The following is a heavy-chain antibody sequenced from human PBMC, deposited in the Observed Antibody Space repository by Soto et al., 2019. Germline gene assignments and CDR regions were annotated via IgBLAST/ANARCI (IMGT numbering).Heavy chain of an antibody. CDR3: ARGRDDRTFWFFGY. D-gene: IGHD3-10*01. CDR2: IRNRAKSDTT. Sequence: EVQLVESGGGLVQPGGSLRLSCAASGFTVSDHYMDWVRQVPGKGLEWVGRIRNRAKSDTTEYAASVKGRFTISRDDSKNLLFLLMDSVKNEDAAVYYCARGRDDRTFWFFGYWGQGTLVTVSS. V-gene: IGHV3-72*01. CDR1: GFTVSDHY. J-gene: IGHJ4*02.